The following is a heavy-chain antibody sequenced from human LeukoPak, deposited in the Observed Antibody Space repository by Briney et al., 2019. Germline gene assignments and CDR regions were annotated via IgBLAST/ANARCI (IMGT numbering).Heavy chain of an antibody. V-gene: IGHV4-59*01. Sequence: SETLSLTCTVSGGSISSYYWSWIRQPPGKGLEWIGYIYYSGSTNYNPSLKGRVTISVDTSKNQFSLKLSSVTAADTAVYYCARGSNYDSSGYPFDYWGQGTLVTVSS. CDR3: ARGSNYDSSGYPFDY. CDR2: IYYSGST. D-gene: IGHD3-22*01. J-gene: IGHJ4*02. CDR1: GGSISSYY.